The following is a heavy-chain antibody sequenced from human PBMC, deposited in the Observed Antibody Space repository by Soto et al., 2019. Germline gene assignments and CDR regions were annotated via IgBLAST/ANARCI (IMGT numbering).Heavy chain of an antibody. CDR1: GFTFSSYA. D-gene: IGHD1-20*01. CDR2: ISYDGSNK. V-gene: IGHV3-30-3*01. CDR3: AKVGISQAHFDY. J-gene: IGHJ4*02. Sequence: GGSLRLSCAASGFTFSSYAMHWVRQAPGKGLEWVAVISYDGSNKYYADSVKGRFTISRDNSKNTLYLQMNSLRAEDTAVYYCAKVGISQAHFDYWGQGTLVTVSS.